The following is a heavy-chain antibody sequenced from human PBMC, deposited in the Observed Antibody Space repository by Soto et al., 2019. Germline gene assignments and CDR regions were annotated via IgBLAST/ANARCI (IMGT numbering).Heavy chain of an antibody. CDR3: AAAVTYYYYYMDV. CDR1: GCSISSGGYY. CDR2: IYYSGST. D-gene: IGHD4-17*01. Sequence: SETLSLTCTVSGCSISSGGYYWSWIRQHPGKGLEWIGYIYYSGSTYYNPSLKSRVTISVDTSKNQFSLKLSSVTAADTAVYYCAAAVTYYYYYMDVWGKGTTVTVSS. V-gene: IGHV4-31*03. J-gene: IGHJ6*03.